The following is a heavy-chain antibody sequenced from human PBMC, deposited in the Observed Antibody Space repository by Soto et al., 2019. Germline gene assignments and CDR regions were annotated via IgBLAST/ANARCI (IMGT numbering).Heavy chain of an antibody. CDR2: MNPNSGNT. Sequence: QVQLVQSGAEVKKPGDSVKVSCKASGYTFTSYDINWVRQATGQGLEWMGWMNPNSGNTGYAQKFQGRVTMTRNTSISTAYMELSSLRSEDTAVYYCARTGGNSDYYYYGMDVWGQGTTVTVSS. D-gene: IGHD2-21*02. CDR3: ARTGGNSDYYYYGMDV. V-gene: IGHV1-8*01. J-gene: IGHJ6*02. CDR1: GYTFTSYD.